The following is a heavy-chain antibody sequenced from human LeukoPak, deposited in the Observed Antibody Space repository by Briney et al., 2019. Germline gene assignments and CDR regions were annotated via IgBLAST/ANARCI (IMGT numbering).Heavy chain of an antibody. CDR1: GFTFSSYV. D-gene: IGHD2-2*01. J-gene: IGHJ4*02. V-gene: IGHV3-23*01. CDR2: ISGSGGST. CDR3: ARSVSSRFTSPRRPYYFDS. Sequence: GGSLRLSCAASGFTFSSYVMNWVRQAPGKGLEWVSAISGSGGSTYYADSVKGRFTISRDNSKKTLYLQMNSLRAEDTAVYYCARSVSSRFTSPRRPYYFDSWGQGTLVTVSS.